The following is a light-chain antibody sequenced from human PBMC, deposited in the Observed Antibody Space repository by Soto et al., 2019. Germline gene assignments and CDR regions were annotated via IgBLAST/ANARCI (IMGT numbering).Light chain of an antibody. V-gene: IGKV3-11*01. CDR3: HQRQRWPRT. J-gene: IGKJ1*01. Sequence: EIVLTQSPGPLSVSPGERATSPCMASQSVSISLAWYQQKPGKAPRLLIYDASTLDTGFPGRFSGSGSGTDFTLTITSLEPEDFASYYCHQRQRWPRTFGQGT. CDR2: DAS. CDR1: QSVSIS.